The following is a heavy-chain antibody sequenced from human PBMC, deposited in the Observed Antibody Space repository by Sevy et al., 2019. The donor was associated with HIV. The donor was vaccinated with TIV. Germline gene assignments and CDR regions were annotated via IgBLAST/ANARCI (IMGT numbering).Heavy chain of an antibody. D-gene: IGHD1-26*01. CDR1: GGSITSLY. CDR2: IYYNGHI. V-gene: IGHV4-59*08. CDR3: AGENAWGRGYS. Sequence: KQSQTLSLTCTVSGGSITSLYWNWIRQPPGKGLEWIANIYYNGHINYSPSLKSRVTLSLDTSKNQFSLRLSSVTAADTATYYCAGENAWGRGYSWGQGTLVTVSS. J-gene: IGHJ4*02.